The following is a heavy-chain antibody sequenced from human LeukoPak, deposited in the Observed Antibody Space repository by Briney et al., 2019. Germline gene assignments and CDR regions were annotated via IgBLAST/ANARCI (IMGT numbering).Heavy chain of an antibody. J-gene: IGHJ6*02. CDR3: ARSPLSYSSSWYERYYYYYGMDV. D-gene: IGHD6-13*01. V-gene: IGHV1-2*02. CDR2: INPNSGGT. Sequence: AASVKVSCKASGYTFTGYYMHWVRQAPGQGLEWMGWINPNSGGTNYALKFQGRVTMTRDTSISTAYMELSRLRSDDTAVYYCARSPLSYSSSWYERYYYYYGMDVWGQGTTVTVSS. CDR1: GYTFTGYY.